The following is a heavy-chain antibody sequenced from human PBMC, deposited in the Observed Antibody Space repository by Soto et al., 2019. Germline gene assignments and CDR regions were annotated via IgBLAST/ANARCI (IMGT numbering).Heavy chain of an antibody. V-gene: IGHV3-23*01. CDR3: AKTSYDFWSGYPTPNFDY. Sequence: GGSLRLSCAASGFTFSSYAMSWVRQAPGKGLERVSAISGSGGSTYYADSVKGRFTISRDNSKNTLYLQMNSLRAEDTAVYYCAKTSYDFWSGYPTPNFDYWGQGTLVTVSS. D-gene: IGHD3-3*01. CDR1: GFTFSSYA. CDR2: ISGSGGST. J-gene: IGHJ4*02.